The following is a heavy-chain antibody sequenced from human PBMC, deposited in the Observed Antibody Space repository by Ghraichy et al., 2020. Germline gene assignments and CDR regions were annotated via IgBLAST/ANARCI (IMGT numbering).Heavy chain of an antibody. Sequence: GGSLRLSCAASGFTFSSYGIHWVRQAPGKGLEWVAFIRYDGSNKYYADSVKGRFTISRDNSQNTLYLQMNSLRPEDTAVYYCAKDSDSSGYYGEDAFDIWGQGTMVTVSS. V-gene: IGHV3-30*02. J-gene: IGHJ3*02. CDR1: GFTFSSYG. D-gene: IGHD3-22*01. CDR3: AKDSDSSGYYGEDAFDI. CDR2: IRYDGSNK.